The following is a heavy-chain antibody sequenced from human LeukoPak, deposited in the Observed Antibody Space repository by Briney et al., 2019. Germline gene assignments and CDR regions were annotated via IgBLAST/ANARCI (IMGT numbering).Heavy chain of an antibody. CDR3: ARRYCSSTSCYYFDY. CDR2: INVNRGGT. CDR1: GYTFTGYY. J-gene: IGHJ4*02. Sequence: ASVKVSCKASGYTFTGYYIHWVRQAPGQGLEWMGWINVNRGGTNYAQRFQGRVTMTRDTSITTAYMELSRLKSDDTAVYYCARRYCSSTSCYYFDYWGQGTLVTVSS. D-gene: IGHD2-2*01. V-gene: IGHV1-2*02.